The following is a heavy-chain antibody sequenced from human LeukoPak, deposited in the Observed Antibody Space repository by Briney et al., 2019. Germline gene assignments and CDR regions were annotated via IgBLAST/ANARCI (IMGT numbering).Heavy chain of an antibody. V-gene: IGHV4-38-2*02. Sequence: SETLSLTCTVSGYSISSGYYWGWLRQPPGKGLEWIGSIYHSGSTYYNPSLKSPVTISVDKSKNQFSLKLRSVTAADTAVYYCARVWRGPKWVDPWGQGTLVTVSS. CDR3: ARVWRGPKWVDP. CDR1: GYSISSGYY. CDR2: IYHSGST. J-gene: IGHJ5*02. D-gene: IGHD2-21*02.